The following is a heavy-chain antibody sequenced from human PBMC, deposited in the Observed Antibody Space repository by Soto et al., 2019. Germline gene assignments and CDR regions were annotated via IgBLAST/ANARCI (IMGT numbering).Heavy chain of an antibody. D-gene: IGHD2-21*01. V-gene: IGHV4-39*01. CDR1: SAPVSSTTYT. J-gene: IGHJ6*02. CDR2: VYYGGRS. Sequence: PSETLSLTCTVSSAPVSSTTYTWGWIRQPPGKGLEWVASVYYGGRSYYNPSLNSRVTISVDTSKNQFSLKMTSVTAADTAVYYCARGDGGGYFYYGMDVWGQGTTVTVSS. CDR3: ARGDGGGYFYYGMDV.